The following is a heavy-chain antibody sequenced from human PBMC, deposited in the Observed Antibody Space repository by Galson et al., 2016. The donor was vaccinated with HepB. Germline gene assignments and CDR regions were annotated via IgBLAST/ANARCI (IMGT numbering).Heavy chain of an antibody. CDR1: GGSITSETSY. V-gene: IGHV4-39*01. J-gene: IGHJ4*02. Sequence: SETLSLTCTVSGGSITSETSYWGWIRQSPGKGLEWIGSIYYDGSTYNNSSLKSRDTISVETSKNQFSLNLSSVTAADTAVYYCARHQHYLAFDYWGQGTLVTVSS. CDR3: ARHQHYLAFDY. D-gene: IGHD1-26*01. CDR2: IYYDGST.